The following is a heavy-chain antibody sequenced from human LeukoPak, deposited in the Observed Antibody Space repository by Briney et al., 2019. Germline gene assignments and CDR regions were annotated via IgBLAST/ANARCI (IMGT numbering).Heavy chain of an antibody. V-gene: IGHV3-30*04. CDR1: GFTSSSYA. Sequence: GGSLRLSCAASGFTSSSYAMHWVRQAPGKGLEWVAVISYDGSNKYYADSVKGRFTISRDNSKNTLYLQMNSLRAEDTAVYYCARVWVYDSSGYYYVGAFDIWGQGTMVTVSS. CDR2: ISYDGSNK. D-gene: IGHD3-22*01. CDR3: ARVWVYDSSGYYYVGAFDI. J-gene: IGHJ3*02.